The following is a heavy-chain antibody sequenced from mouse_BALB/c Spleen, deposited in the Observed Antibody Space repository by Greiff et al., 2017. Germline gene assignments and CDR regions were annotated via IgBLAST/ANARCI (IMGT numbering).Heavy chain of an antibody. Sequence: EVQLQQSGAELVRSGASVKLSCTASGFNIKDYYMHWVKQRPEQGLEWIGWIDPENGDTEYAPKFQGKATMTADTSSNTAYLQLSSLTSEDTAVYYWNAWDYRYDWFAYWGQGTLVTVSA. CDR2: IDPENGDT. D-gene: IGHD2-14*01. CDR1: GFNIKDYY. J-gene: IGHJ3*01. CDR3: NAWDYRYDWFAY. V-gene: IGHV14-4*02.